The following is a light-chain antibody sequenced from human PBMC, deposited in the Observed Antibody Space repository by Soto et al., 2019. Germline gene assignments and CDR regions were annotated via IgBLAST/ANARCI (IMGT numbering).Light chain of an antibody. CDR2: DAS. CDR3: QQYNSQSSIT. CDR1: QSISNW. Sequence: DIQMTQSPSTLSASVVDRVTITCRASQSISNWLAWYQQKPGKAPKLLIFDASSLESGVPSRFSGSGSGTEFTLTISSLQADDFATYYCQQYNSQSSITFGQGTRLEIK. J-gene: IGKJ5*01. V-gene: IGKV1-5*01.